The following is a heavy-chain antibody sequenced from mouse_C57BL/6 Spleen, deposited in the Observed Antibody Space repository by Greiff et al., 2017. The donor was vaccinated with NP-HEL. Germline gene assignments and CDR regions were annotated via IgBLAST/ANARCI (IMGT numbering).Heavy chain of an antibody. V-gene: IGHV5-6*01. CDR2: ISSGGSYT. CDR3: ARQGNYYGNYFDY. D-gene: IGHD2-1*01. CDR1: GFTFSSYG. Sequence: EVQLQESGGDLVKPGGSLKLSCAASGFTFSSYGMSWVRQTPDKRLEWVATISSGGSYTYYPDSVKGRFTISRDNAKNTLYLQMSSLKSEDTAMYYCARQGNYYGNYFDYWGQGTTLTVSS. J-gene: IGHJ2*01.